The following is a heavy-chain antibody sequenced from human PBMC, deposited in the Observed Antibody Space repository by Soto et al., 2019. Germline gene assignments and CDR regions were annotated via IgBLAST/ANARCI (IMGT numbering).Heavy chain of an antibody. CDR3: AKDVFYGGNTYYFDY. CDR2: ISYDGSNK. D-gene: IGHD4-17*01. J-gene: IGHJ4*02. V-gene: IGHV3-30*18. CDR1: GFTFSSYG. Sequence: VGSLRLSCAASGFTFSSYGMHWVRQAPGKGLGWVAVISYDGSNKYYADSVKGRFTISRDNSKNTLYLQMNSLRAEDTAVYYCAKDVFYGGNTYYFDYWGQGTLVTVSS.